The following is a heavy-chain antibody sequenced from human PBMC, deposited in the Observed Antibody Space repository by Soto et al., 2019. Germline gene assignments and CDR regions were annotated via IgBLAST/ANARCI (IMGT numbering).Heavy chain of an antibody. V-gene: IGHV1-18*01. Sequence: ASVKVSCKASGYTFTSYGISWVRHAPGQGLEWMGWISAYNGNTNYAQKLQGRVTMTTDTSTSTAYMELRSLRSDDTAVYYCAREQLLPGRYYYGMDVWGQGTTVTVSS. CDR1: GYTFTSYG. CDR2: ISAYNGNT. CDR3: AREQLLPGRYYYGMDV. D-gene: IGHD6-6*01. J-gene: IGHJ6*02.